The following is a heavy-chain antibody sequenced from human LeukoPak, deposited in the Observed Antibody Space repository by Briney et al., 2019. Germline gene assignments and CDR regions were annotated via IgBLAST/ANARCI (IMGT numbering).Heavy chain of an antibody. CDR1: GFTFSSYS. V-gene: IGHV3-21*04. CDR2: ISSSSSYI. CDR3: AKGATFYYDSSIYYASGPYYFDY. Sequence: GGSLRLSCAASGFTFSSYSMNWVRQAPGKGLEWVSSISSSSSYIYYADSVKGRFTISRDNAKNSLYLQMNSMRAEDTALYYCAKGATFYYDSSIYYASGPYYFDYWGQGTLVTVSS. J-gene: IGHJ4*02. D-gene: IGHD3-22*01.